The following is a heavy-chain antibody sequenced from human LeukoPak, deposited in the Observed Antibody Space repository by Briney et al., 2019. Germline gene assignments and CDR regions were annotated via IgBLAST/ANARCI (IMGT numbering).Heavy chain of an antibody. Sequence: GGSLRLSCAASGFTFSSYSMNWVRQAPGKGLEWVSSISSSSSSYIYYADSVKGRFTISRDNAKNSLYLQMNSLRAEDTAVYYCARDNRYCNGGYCSNWFDPWGQGTLVTVSS. D-gene: IGHD2-15*01. V-gene: IGHV3-21*04. CDR2: ISSSSSSYI. CDR1: GFTFSSYS. CDR3: ARDNRYCNGGYCSNWFDP. J-gene: IGHJ5*02.